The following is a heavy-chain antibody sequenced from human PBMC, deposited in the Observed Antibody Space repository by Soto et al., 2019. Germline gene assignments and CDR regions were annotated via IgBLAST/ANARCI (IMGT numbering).Heavy chain of an antibody. V-gene: IGHV3-23*01. CDR3: AKTLQTSLNTGYWFGL. CDR1: GFTVITYA. Sequence: EVQLLESGGGLVQPGGSLRLSCAGSGFTVITYAMSWVRQAPGKGLEWISSIGGDGRTTYYADSVKGRFTISRDSSKTTVYMIITNLRGEDTAIYYCAKTLQTSLNTGYWFGLRGQETQVTVSS. D-gene: IGHD3-10*01. CDR2: IGGDGRTT. J-gene: IGHJ5*02.